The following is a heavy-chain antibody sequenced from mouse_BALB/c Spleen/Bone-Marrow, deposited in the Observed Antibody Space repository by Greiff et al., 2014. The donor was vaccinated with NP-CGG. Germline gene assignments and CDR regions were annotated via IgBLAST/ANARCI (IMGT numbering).Heavy chain of an antibody. CDR3: ARRGNYGHAMDY. CDR1: GYTFTDYN. J-gene: IGHJ4*01. Sequence: VQLKQSGPEVVKPGASVKIPCKTSGYTFTDYNVDWVKQSQGKSLEWIGDINPNNGGTIYNQKFKGKATLTVDKSSSTAYIELRSLTSEDTAVYYCARRGNYGHAMDYWGQGTSVTVSS. D-gene: IGHD1-1*02. V-gene: IGHV1-18*01. CDR2: INPNNGGT.